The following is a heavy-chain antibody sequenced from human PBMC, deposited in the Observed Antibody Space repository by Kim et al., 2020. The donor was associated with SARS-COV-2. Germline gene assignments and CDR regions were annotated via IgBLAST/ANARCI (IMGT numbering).Heavy chain of an antibody. CDR2: INHSGST. J-gene: IGHJ5*02. V-gene: IGHV4-34*01. CDR3: ARGRWAARPNWFDP. CDR1: GGSFSGYY. D-gene: IGHD6-6*01. Sequence: SETLSLTCAVYGGSFSGYYWSWIRQPPGKGLEWIGEINHSGSTNYNPSLKSRVTISVDASKNQFSLKLSSVTAADTAVYYCARGRWAARPNWFDPWGQGTLVTVSS.